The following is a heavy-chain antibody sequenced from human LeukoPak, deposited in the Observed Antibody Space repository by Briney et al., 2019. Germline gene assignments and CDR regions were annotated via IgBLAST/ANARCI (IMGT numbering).Heavy chain of an antibody. CDR3: AKDMGAVVGATSYYGMDV. D-gene: IGHD1-26*01. J-gene: IGHJ6*02. CDR1: GFTFDDYA. V-gene: IGHV3-9*01. Sequence: PGRSLRLSCAASGFTFDDYAMHWVRQAPGKGLEWVSGISWNSGSIGYADSVKGRFTISRDNAKNSLYPQMNSLRAEDTALYYCAKDMGAVVGATSYYGMDVWGQGTTVTVSS. CDR2: ISWNSGSI.